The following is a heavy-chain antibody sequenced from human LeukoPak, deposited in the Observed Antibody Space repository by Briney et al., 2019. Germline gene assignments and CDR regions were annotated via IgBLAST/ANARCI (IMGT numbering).Heavy chain of an antibody. CDR2: INTNTGNP. J-gene: IGHJ5*02. V-gene: IGHV7-4-1*02. CDR1: GYTFTSYA. Sequence: GASVKVSCKASGYTFTSYAMNWVRQAPGQGLEWMGWINTNTGNPTYAQGFTGRFVFSLDTSVSTAYLQISSLKAEDTAVYYCARDIAAAATPYNWFDPWGQGTLVTVSS. CDR3: ARDIAAAATPYNWFDP. D-gene: IGHD6-13*01.